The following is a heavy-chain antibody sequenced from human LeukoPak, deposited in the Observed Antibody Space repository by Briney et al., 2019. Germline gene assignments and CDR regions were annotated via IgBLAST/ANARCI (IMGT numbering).Heavy chain of an antibody. CDR3: ARDDYKSNWNDPIFDY. Sequence: GASVKVSCKASGGTFSSYTISWVRQAPGQGLEWMGRIIPILGIANYAQKFQGRVTITADKSTSTAYMELSGLRSEDTAVYYCARDDYKSNWNDPIFDYWGQGTLVTVSS. D-gene: IGHD1-20*01. J-gene: IGHJ4*02. CDR1: GGTFSSYT. CDR2: IIPILGIA. V-gene: IGHV1-69*04.